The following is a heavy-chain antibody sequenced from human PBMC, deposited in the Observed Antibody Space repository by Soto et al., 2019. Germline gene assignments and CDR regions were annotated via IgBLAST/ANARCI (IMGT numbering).Heavy chain of an antibody. J-gene: IGHJ6*02. D-gene: IGHD6-19*01. CDR2: IIPTVGTA. V-gene: IGHV1-69*06. Sequence: SVKVSFKPSSGTSMSYIISWVRQAPGQGLEWMGGIIPTVGTANYAQKFQGRVTITADKSTSTAYMELSSLRSEDKAVYYCARGAGAYYYYYGMDVWGQGTTVTVSS. CDR1: SGTSMSYI. CDR3: ARGAGAYYYYYGMDV.